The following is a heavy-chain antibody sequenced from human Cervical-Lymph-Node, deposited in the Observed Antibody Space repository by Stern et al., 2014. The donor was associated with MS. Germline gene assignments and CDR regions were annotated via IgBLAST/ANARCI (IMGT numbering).Heavy chain of an antibody. D-gene: IGHD3-22*01. V-gene: IGHV3-30-3*01. Sequence: VQLVESGGGVVQPGRSLRLSCAASEFTFSMYAMHWVRQAPGKGLEWAAVISYDGTNKYYADSVKGRFTISRDNSKNTLYLQMNSLRAEDTAVYYCARDRWYYDSSGLFDSWGQGTLVTVSS. CDR1: EFTFSMYA. J-gene: IGHJ4*02. CDR3: ARDRWYYDSSGLFDS. CDR2: ISYDGTNK.